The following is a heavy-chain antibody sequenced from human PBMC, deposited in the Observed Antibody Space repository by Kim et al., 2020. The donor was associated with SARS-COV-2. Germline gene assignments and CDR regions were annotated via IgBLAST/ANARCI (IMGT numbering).Heavy chain of an antibody. CDR2: ISWNSGSI. J-gene: IGHJ3*02. CDR3: AKDWRLTMIYAFDI. D-gene: IGHD3-22*01. Sequence: GGSLRLSCAASGFTFDDYAMHWVRQAPGKGLEWVSGISWNSGSIGYADSVKGRFSISRDNAKNSLYLQMNSVRAEDTALYYCAKDWRLTMIYAFDIWGQGPMVTVSS. V-gene: IGHV3-9*01. CDR1: GFTFDDYA.